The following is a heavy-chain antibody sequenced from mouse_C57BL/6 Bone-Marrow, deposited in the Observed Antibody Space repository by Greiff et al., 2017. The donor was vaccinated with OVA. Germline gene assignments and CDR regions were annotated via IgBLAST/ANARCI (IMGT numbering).Heavy chain of an antibody. D-gene: IGHD2-4*01. CDR2: IWSGGST. CDR1: GFSLTSYG. V-gene: IGHV2-2*01. Sequence: VKLMESGPGLVQPSQSLSITCTVSGFSLTSYGVHWVRQSPGKGLEWLGVIWSGGSTDYNAAFISRLSISKDNSKSQVFFKMNSLQADDTAIYYCARNRDYDDGYAMDYWGQGTSVTVSS. J-gene: IGHJ4*01. CDR3: ARNRDYDDGYAMDY.